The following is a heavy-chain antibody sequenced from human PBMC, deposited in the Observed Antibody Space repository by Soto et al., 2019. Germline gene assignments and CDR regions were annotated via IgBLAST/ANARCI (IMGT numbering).Heavy chain of an antibody. D-gene: IGHD3-10*01. J-gene: IGHJ6*02. V-gene: IGHV4-39*01. CDR2: IYYSGST. CDR1: GGSISSSSYY. Sequence: SETLSLTCTVSGGSISSSSYYWGWIRQPPGKGLEWIGSIYYSGSTYYNPSLKSRVTISVDTSKNQFSLKLSSVTAADTAVYYCVGVSPYYYYGMGVWGQGTTVTVSS. CDR3: VGVSPYYYYGMGV.